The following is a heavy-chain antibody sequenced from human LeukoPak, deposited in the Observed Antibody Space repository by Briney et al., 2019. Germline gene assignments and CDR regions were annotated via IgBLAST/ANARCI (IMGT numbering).Heavy chain of an antibody. CDR3: ARDGGYEGLDY. J-gene: IGHJ4*02. CDR1: GGSISSGSYY. Sequence: RPSQTLSLTCTVSGGSISSGSYYWSWIRQPAGEGLEWIGRIYTSGSSSYNPSLKSRVTISVDTSKNQFSLKLNSVTAADTAVYYCARDGGYEGLDYWGQGTLVTVSS. V-gene: IGHV4-61*02. D-gene: IGHD3-16*01. CDR2: IYTSGSS.